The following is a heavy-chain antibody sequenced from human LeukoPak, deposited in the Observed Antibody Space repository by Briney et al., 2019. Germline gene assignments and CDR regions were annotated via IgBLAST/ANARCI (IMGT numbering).Heavy chain of an antibody. CDR1: EFTFNRYW. Sequence: GGSLRLSCAASEFTFNRYWMSWVRQAPGKGLQWVANIKQDGSEAHYVDSVKGRFTISRDNAKNSLSPQMNSLNVDDTGVYFCTRDALFGSGRTHLDFWSQGTLVSVSS. CDR2: IKQDGSEA. D-gene: IGHD3-10*01. CDR3: TRDALFGSGRTHLDF. V-gene: IGHV3-7*04. J-gene: IGHJ4*02.